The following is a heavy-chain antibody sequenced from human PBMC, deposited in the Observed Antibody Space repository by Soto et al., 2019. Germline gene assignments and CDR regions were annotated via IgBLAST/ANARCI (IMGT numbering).Heavy chain of an antibody. CDR3: AHAPYTSGWYLTTFDP. J-gene: IGHJ5*02. V-gene: IGHV2-5*02. CDR2: IYWDDDK. CDR1: GFSLSTSGVG. Sequence: QITLKESGPTLVKPTQTLTLTCTFSGFSLSTSGVGVGWIRQPPGKALEWLALIYWDDDKRYSPSLKSRLTITXXTXKXXVVLTMTNMDPVDTATYYCAHAPYTSGWYLTTFDPWGQGTLVTVSS. D-gene: IGHD6-19*01.